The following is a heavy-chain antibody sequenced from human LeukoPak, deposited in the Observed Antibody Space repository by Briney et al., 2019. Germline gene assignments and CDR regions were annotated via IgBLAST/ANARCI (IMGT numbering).Heavy chain of an antibody. CDR1: GFTFSAYG. V-gene: IGHV3-30*18. D-gene: IGHD1-26*01. Sequence: GSLRPSCAASGFTFSAYGMHWVRQAPGKGLEWVAVISYDGSNKYYADSVKGRFTISRDNSKNTLYLQMNSLRAEDTAVYYCAKTRGTYNAYYYIDVWGKGTTVTVSS. CDR2: ISYDGSNK. J-gene: IGHJ6*03. CDR3: AKTRGTYNAYYYIDV.